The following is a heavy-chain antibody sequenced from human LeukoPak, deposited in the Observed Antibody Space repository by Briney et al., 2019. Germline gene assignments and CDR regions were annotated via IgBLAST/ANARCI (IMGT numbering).Heavy chain of an antibody. CDR3: ARGRGSYYYYDMDV. CDR2: ISYDGTNT. D-gene: IGHD1-26*01. Sequence: GGSLRLSCAASGFTFSSYVVHWVRQAPGKGLEWLALISYDGTNTYYADSVKGRFTISRDNSKNTLYLQMNSLRAEDTAVYYCARGRGSYYYYDMDVWGQGTTVTVSS. V-gene: IGHV3-30-3*01. CDR1: GFTFSSYV. J-gene: IGHJ6*02.